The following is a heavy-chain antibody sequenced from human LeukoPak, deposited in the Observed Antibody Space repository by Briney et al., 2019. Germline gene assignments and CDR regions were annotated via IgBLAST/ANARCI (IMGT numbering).Heavy chain of an antibody. CDR2: ISPYNGNT. CDR1: VYSFTSYG. Sequence: ASVKVSCKASVYSFTSYGVTWVRHAPGQGLEWMGWISPYNGNTNYEQKLQGRVTMTTDTSTTTAYMELRSLKSDDTAVYYCARLGWSDSSWLGYYFDYWGQGTLVTVSS. V-gene: IGHV1-18*01. CDR3: ARLGWSDSSWLGYYFDY. J-gene: IGHJ4*02. D-gene: IGHD6-13*01.